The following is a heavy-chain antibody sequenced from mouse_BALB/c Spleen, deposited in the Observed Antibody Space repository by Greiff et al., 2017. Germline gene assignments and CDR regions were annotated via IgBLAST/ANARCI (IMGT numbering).Heavy chain of an antibody. CDR1: GYTFTSYY. D-gene: IGHD1-2*01. CDR2: INPSNGGT. CDR3: TRSDYGYGDY. V-gene: IGHV1S81*02. Sequence: QVQLQQSGAELVKPGASVKLSCKASGYTFTSYYMYWVKQRPGQGLEWIGEINPSNGGTNFNEKFKSKATLTVDKSSSTAYMQLSSRTSEDSAVYYCTRSDYGYGDYWGEGTTLTVSS. J-gene: IGHJ2*01.